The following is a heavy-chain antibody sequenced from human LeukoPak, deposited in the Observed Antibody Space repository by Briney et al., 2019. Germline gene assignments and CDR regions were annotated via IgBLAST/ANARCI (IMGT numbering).Heavy chain of an antibody. D-gene: IGHD6-19*01. J-gene: IGHJ1*01. CDR3: ARGRGIAVAGTYFQH. CDR1: GGSFGGYY. Sequence: SETLSLTCAVYGGSFGGYYWSWIRQPPGKGLEWIGEINHSGSTNYNPSLKSRVTISVDTSKNQFSLKLSSVTAADTAVYYCARGRGIAVAGTYFQHWGQGTLVTVSS. CDR2: INHSGST. V-gene: IGHV4-34*01.